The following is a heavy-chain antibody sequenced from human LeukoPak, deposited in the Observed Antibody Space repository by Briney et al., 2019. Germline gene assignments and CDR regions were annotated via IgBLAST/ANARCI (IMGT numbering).Heavy chain of an antibody. Sequence: PSETLSLTCTVSGGSVSSGSYYWSWIRQPPGQGLEWIGYIYGSGSTNFNPSLKSRVTISADTSKNQFSLKLSSVTAADTAVYYCAREFRPFDYWGQGTLVTVSS. CDR3: AREFRPFDY. V-gene: IGHV4-61*01. CDR1: GGSVSSGSYY. J-gene: IGHJ4*02. CDR2: IYGSGST.